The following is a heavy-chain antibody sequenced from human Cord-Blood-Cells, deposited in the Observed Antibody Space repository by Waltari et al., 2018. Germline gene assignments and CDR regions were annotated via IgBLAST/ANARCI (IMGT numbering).Heavy chain of an antibody. CDR3: ARRRITMVRGVTAYYFDY. J-gene: IGHJ4*02. CDR1: GGSISSSSYY. D-gene: IGHD3-10*01. V-gene: IGHV4-39*01. CDR2: IYYSGST. Sequence: QLQLQESGPGLVKPSETLSLTCTVSGGSISSSSYYWGWIRPPPGQGLEWIGSIYYSGSTYYNPSLKSRVTTSVDTSKNQFSLKLSSVTAADTAVYYCARRRITMVRGVTAYYFDYWGQGTLVTVSS.